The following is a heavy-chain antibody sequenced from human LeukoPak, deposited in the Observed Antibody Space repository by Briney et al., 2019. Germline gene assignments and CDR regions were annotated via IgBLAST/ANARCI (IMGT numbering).Heavy chain of an antibody. V-gene: IGHV3-30-3*01. Sequence: PGGSLRLSCAASGFTFNNYAMHWVRQAPGKGLEWVAVISYDGSNKYYAASVKGRFTVSRDNSKNTLYLQMNSLRAEDTAVYSCARDLYYGGKSPLSSWGQGTLVTASS. CDR1: GFTFNNYA. D-gene: IGHD4-23*01. J-gene: IGHJ4*02. CDR3: ARDLYYGGKSPLSS. CDR2: ISYDGSNK.